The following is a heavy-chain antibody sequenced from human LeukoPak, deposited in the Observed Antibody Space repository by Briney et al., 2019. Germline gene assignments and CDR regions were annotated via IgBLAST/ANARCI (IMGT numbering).Heavy chain of an antibody. CDR1: GYTFTGYY. J-gene: IGHJ4*02. CDR3: ARDLGYSGSEYYFDY. Sequence: AASVKVSCKASGYTFTGYYMHWARQAPGQGLEWMGWINPNSGGTNYAQKFQGRVTMTRDTSISTAYMELSRLRSDDTAVYYCARDLGYSGSEYYFDYWGQGTLVTVSS. V-gene: IGHV1-2*02. D-gene: IGHD6-6*01. CDR2: INPNSGGT.